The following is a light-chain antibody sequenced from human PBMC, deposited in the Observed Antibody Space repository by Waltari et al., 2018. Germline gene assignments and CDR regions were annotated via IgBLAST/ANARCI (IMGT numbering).Light chain of an antibody. Sequence: SSELTQDPDVSVALGQTVRITCQGDRLRSYYASWYQQKPGQAPVLVIYGKNNRPSGIPDRFSGSSSGNTASLTITGAQAEDEADYYCNSRDSSGNHVVFGGGTKLTVL. V-gene: IGLV3-19*01. CDR3: NSRDSSGNHVV. CDR2: GKN. J-gene: IGLJ2*01. CDR1: RLRSYY.